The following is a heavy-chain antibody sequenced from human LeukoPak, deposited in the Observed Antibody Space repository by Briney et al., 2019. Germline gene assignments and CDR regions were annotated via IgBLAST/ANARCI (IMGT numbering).Heavy chain of an antibody. Sequence: GGSLRLSCAASGFTFSSYGMHWVRQAPGKGLEWVSFIRYDGSNKYYADSVKGRFTISRENSKNTLYLQMNSLRAEDTAVYYCAKERITIFGPRFDPWGQGTLVTVSS. CDR2: IRYDGSNK. CDR1: GFTFSSYG. CDR3: AKERITIFGPRFDP. V-gene: IGHV3-30*02. J-gene: IGHJ5*02. D-gene: IGHD3-3*01.